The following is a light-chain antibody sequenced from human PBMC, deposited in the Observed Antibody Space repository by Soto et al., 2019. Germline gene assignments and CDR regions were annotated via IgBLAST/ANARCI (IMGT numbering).Light chain of an antibody. Sequence: IQMTQSPYTLSGSVGDRVTITFRASQTIISWLAWYQQKPGKAPKLLIYKASTLKSGVPSRFSGSGSGTEFTLTISSLQPDDFAPYYCQHYNSYSEAFGQGTKVDIK. CDR3: QHYNSYSEA. V-gene: IGKV1-5*03. CDR1: QTIISW. CDR2: KAS. J-gene: IGKJ1*01.